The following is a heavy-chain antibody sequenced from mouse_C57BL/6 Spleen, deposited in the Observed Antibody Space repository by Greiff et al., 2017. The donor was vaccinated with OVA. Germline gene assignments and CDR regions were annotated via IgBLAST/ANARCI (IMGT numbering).Heavy chain of an antibody. CDR3: ARFSNFAY. V-gene: IGHV1-50*01. J-gene: IGHJ3*01. D-gene: IGHD2-5*01. CDR2: IDPSDSYT. CDR1: GYTFTSYW. Sequence: QVQLQQSGAELVKPGASVKLSCKASGYTFTSYWMQWVKQRPGQGLEWIGEIDPSDSYTNYNQKFKGKATLTVDTSSSTAYMQLSSLTSEDSAVYYCARFSNFAYWGQGTLVTVSA.